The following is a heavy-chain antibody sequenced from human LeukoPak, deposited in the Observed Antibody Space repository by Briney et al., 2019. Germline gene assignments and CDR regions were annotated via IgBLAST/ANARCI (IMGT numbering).Heavy chain of an antibody. CDR3: ARSAYCGGDCYSNWFDP. V-gene: IGHV1-69*13. Sequence: ASVKVSCKASGGTFSSYAISWVRQAPGQGLEWMGGIIPIFGPANYAQKFQGRVTITADESTSTAYMELSSLRSEDTAVYYCARSAYCGGDCYSNWFDPWGQGTLVTVSS. D-gene: IGHD2-21*02. J-gene: IGHJ5*02. CDR2: IIPIFGPA. CDR1: GGTFSSYA.